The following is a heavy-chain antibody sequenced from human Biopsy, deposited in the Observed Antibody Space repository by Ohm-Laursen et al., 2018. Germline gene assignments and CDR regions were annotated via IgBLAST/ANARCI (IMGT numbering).Heavy chain of an antibody. D-gene: IGHD3-16*01. V-gene: IGHV4-59*01. J-gene: IGHJ4*02. Sequence: SDTLSLTCTVSRDSISNYYWTWIRQSPGKGLEWMGNIYYTGSTNYNPSVKSRVTISVDTSKNQFSLKLNSVTAADTAVYFCARDSRGGHLNTTLITGKNLDSWGQGILVTVSS. CDR1: RDSISNYY. CDR3: ARDSRGGHLNTTLITGKNLDS. CDR2: IYYTGST.